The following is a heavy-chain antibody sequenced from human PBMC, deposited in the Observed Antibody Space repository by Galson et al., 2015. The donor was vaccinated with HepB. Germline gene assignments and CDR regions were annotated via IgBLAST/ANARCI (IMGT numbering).Heavy chain of an antibody. CDR3: ARPLVLNGRFYPGVGPFHI. CDR1: GVSISTSLYY. D-gene: IGHD1-26*01. V-gene: IGHV4-39*01. CDR2: IYYSGTT. Sequence: LSLTCTVSGVSISTSLYYRGWIRQTPGKGLEWIGSIYYSGTTYYSPSLQSRVAMSVDTSRNQFSLTLTSVTAADTAVYYCARPLVLNGRFYPGVGPFHIWVQGTVVTVSA. J-gene: IGHJ3*02.